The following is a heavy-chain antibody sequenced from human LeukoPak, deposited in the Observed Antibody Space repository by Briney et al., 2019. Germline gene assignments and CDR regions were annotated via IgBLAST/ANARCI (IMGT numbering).Heavy chain of an antibody. J-gene: IGHJ4*02. Sequence: GGSLRLSCAASGFTFSSYGMHWVRQAPGKGLEWVAVISYDGSNKYYADSVKGRFTISRDNSKNTLYLQMNSLRAEDTAVYYCANPGLTTGTTSHFDYWGQGTLVTVSS. D-gene: IGHD1-1*01. CDR2: ISYDGSNK. CDR3: ANPGLTTGTTSHFDY. V-gene: IGHV3-30*18. CDR1: GFTFSSYG.